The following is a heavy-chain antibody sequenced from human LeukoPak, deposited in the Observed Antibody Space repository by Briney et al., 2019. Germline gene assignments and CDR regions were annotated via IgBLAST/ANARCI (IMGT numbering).Heavy chain of an antibody. D-gene: IGHD4-23*01. J-gene: IGHJ5*02. CDR3: ARVVKDYGGNSGWFDP. Sequence: PSETLSLTCTVSGGSISSYYWSWIRQPPGKGLEWIGYIYYSGSTNYNPSLKSRVTISVDTSKNQFSLKLSSVTAADTAVYYCARVVKDYGGNSGWFDPWGQGTLVTVSS. CDR2: IYYSGST. V-gene: IGHV4-59*01. CDR1: GGSISSYY.